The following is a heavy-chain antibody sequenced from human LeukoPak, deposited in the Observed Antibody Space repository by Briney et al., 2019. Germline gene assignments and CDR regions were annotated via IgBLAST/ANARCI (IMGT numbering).Heavy chain of an antibody. CDR3: AKEEGVQGGNTFDI. CDR1: GFPFSSYA. D-gene: IGHD1-1*01. J-gene: IGHJ3*02. V-gene: IGHV3-23*01. Sequence: PGGSLRLSCAASGFPFSSYAMSWVRQAPGKGLEWVSGISGGGGTTYYADSVKGRFTVSRDKSRKTLYLQMNSLRVEDTAVYYCAKEEGVQGGNTFDIWGQGTVVTVSS. CDR2: ISGGGGTT.